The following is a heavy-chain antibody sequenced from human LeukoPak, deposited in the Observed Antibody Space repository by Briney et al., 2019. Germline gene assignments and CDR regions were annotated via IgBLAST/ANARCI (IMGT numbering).Heavy chain of an antibody. D-gene: IGHD2-2*01. CDR2: IYYSGST. Sequence: PSETLSLTCTVSGGSISSGGYYWSWIRQRPGKGLEWIGYIYYSGSTYYNPSLKSRVTISVDTSKNQFSLKLSSVTAADTAVYYCARAGVGVVPAASMDVWGQGTTVTVSS. J-gene: IGHJ6*02. CDR1: GGSISSGGYY. V-gene: IGHV4-31*03. CDR3: ARAGVGVVPAASMDV.